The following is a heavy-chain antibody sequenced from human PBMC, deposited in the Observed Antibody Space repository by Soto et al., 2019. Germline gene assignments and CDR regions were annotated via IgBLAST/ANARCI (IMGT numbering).Heavy chain of an antibody. J-gene: IGHJ5*02. CDR3: ARENYGDYLNWFDP. Sequence: PGGSQRLSCAASGFTFDDYAMHWVRQAPGKGLEWVSGISWNSASLVYADSVKGRFTISRDNANNFLYLQMNSLRDEDTAVYYCARENYGDYLNWFDPWGQGTLVTVSS. CDR1: GFTFDDYA. CDR2: ISWNSASL. V-gene: IGHV3-9*01. D-gene: IGHD4-17*01.